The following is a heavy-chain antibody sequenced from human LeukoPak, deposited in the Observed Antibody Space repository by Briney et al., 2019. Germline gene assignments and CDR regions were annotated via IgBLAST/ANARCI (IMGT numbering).Heavy chain of an antibody. CDR3: ARERKYFDY. J-gene: IGHJ4*02. D-gene: IGHD1-14*01. CDR1: GGSISSYY. CDR2: IYHSGST. V-gene: IGHV4-59*12. Sequence: PSETLSLTCTVSGGSISSYYWSWIRQPPGKGLEWIGYIYHSGSTYYNPSLKSRVTISVDRSKNQFSLKLSSVTAADTAVYYCARERKYFDYWGQGTLVTVSS.